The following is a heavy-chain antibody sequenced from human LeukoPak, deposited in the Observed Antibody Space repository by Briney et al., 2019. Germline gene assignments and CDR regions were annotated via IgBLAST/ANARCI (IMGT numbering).Heavy chain of an antibody. D-gene: IGHD3-22*01. CDR1: GGSISSYY. Sequence: SETLSLTCTVSGGSISSYYWSWIRQPAGKGLEWIGRIYTSGSTSYNPSLKSRVTMSVDTSKNQFSLKLSSVTAADTAVYYCARDPNYYDSSGPHFDYWGQGTLVTVPS. CDR3: ARDPNYYDSSGPHFDY. J-gene: IGHJ4*02. CDR2: IYTSGST. V-gene: IGHV4-4*07.